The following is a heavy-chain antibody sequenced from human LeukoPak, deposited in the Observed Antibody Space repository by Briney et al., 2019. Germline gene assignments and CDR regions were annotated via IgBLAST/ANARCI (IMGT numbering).Heavy chain of an antibody. CDR3: ARAAYYYDSSGYTAHYFDY. CDR1: GGTFSSHA. Sequence: SVKVSCKASGGTFSSHAISWVRQAPGQGLEWMGGIIPIFGTANYAQKFQGRVTITADESTSTAYMELSSLRSEDTAVYYCARAAYYYDSSGYTAHYFDYWGQGTLVTVSS. V-gene: IGHV1-69*13. CDR2: IIPIFGTA. D-gene: IGHD3-22*01. J-gene: IGHJ4*02.